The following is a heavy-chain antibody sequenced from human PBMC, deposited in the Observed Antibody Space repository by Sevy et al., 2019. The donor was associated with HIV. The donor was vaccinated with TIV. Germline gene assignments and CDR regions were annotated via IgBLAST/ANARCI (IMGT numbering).Heavy chain of an antibody. CDR1: GFTFSSYG. V-gene: IGHV3-30*18. D-gene: IGHD6-6*01. J-gene: IGHJ6*02. CDR2: ISYDGSNK. CDR3: AKLRDIAARPEVSPHYYGMDV. Sequence: GGSLRLSCAASGFTFSSYGMHWVRQAPGKGLEWVAVISYDGSNKYYADSVKGRFTISRDNSKNTLYLQMNSLRAEDTAVYYCAKLRDIAARPEVSPHYYGMDVWGQGTTVTVSS.